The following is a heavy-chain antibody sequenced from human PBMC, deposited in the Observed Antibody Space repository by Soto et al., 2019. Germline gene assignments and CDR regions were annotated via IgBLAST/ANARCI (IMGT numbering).Heavy chain of an antibody. J-gene: IGHJ6*02. CDR1: GFTFSSYS. D-gene: IGHD6-6*01. CDR2: ISSSSSYI. Sequence: PGGSLRLSCAASGFTFSSYSMNWVRQAPGKGLERVSSISSSSSYIYYADSVKGRFTISRDNAKNSLYLQMNSLRAEDTAVYYCARDQGLGLEYSSSLLYYYYGMDVWGQGTTVTVSS. CDR3: ARDQGLGLEYSSSLLYYYYGMDV. V-gene: IGHV3-21*01.